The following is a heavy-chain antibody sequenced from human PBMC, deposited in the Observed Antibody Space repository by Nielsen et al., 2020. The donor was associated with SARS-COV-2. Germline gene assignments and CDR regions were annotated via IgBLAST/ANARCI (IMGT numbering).Heavy chain of an antibody. V-gene: IGHV3-30-3*01. J-gene: IGHJ4*02. D-gene: IGHD2-2*01. CDR2: ISYDGSNK. CDR3: ARDQIGYCSSTSCLLYYYFDY. Sequence: GGSLRLSCAASGFTFSSYAMHWVRQAPGKGLEWVAVISYDGSNKYYADSVKGRFTISRDNSKNTLYLQMNSLRAEDTAVYYCARDQIGYCSSTSCLLYYYFDYWGQGTLVTVSS. CDR1: GFTFSSYA.